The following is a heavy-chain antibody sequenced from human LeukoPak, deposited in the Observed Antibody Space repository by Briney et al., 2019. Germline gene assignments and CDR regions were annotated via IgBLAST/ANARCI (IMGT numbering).Heavy chain of an antibody. CDR3: ARGSGYSYGLRTDY. CDR2: ISGSGGST. V-gene: IGHV3-23*01. D-gene: IGHD5-18*01. CDR1: GFTFSSYA. J-gene: IGHJ4*02. Sequence: PGGSLRLSCAASGFTFSSYAMSWVRQAPGKGLEWVSAISGSGGSTYYADSVKGRFTISRDNSKNTLYLQMNSLRAEDTAVYYCARGSGYSYGLRTDYWGQGTLVTVSS.